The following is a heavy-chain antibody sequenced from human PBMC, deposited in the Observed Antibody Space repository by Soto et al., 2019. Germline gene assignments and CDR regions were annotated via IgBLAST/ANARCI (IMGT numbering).Heavy chain of an antibody. V-gene: IGHV4-30-2*01. CDR1: GGSISSGGYS. CDR2: IYHSGST. Sequence: QLQLQESGSGLVKPSQTLSLTCAVSGGSISSGGYSWSRIRQPPGNGLEWIGYIYHSGSTYYNPSLKSRVPIAVDRSKNQFSLKLSSVTAADTAVYSCARTRYSSYATPFDYWGQGTLVTVSS. J-gene: IGHJ4*02. D-gene: IGHD5-12*01. CDR3: ARTRYSSYATPFDY.